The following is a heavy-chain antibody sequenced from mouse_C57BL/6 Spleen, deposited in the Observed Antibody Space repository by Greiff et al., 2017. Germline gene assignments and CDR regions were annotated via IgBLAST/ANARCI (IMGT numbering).Heavy chain of an antibody. CDR2: IDPETGGT. Sequence: VQLQQSGAELVRPGASVTLSCKASGYTFTDYEMHWVKQTPVHGLEWIGAIDPETGGTAYNQKFKGKAILTADKSSSTAYMELRSLTSEDSAVYYCTRTGYCFAYWGQGTTLTVSS. CDR3: TRTGYCFAY. D-gene: IGHD3-2*02. J-gene: IGHJ2*01. V-gene: IGHV1-15*01. CDR1: GYTFTDYE.